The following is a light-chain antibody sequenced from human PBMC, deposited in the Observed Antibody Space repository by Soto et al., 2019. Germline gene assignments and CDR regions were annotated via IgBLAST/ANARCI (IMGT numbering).Light chain of an antibody. CDR2: DTS. CDR1: QSVSRY. CDR3: QQYGSSPIT. V-gene: IGKV3-20*01. Sequence: EIVMTQSPATLSVSPGERATVPCRASQSVSRYLAWYQQKPGQAPRLLISDTSNRATGVPDRFSGSGSGTDFTLSISRQEPEDFAVYYCQQYGSSPITFGQGTRLEIK. J-gene: IGKJ5*01.